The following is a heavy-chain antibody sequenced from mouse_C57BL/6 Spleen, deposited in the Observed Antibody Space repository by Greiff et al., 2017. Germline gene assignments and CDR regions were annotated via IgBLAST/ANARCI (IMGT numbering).Heavy chain of an antibody. CDR3: ARFTTVVARAMDY. J-gene: IGHJ4*01. Sequence: VQLQQSGAELVRPGTSVKLSCKASGYTFTSYWMHWVKQRPGQGLEWIGVIDPSDSYTNYNQKFKGKATLTVDTSSSTAYMQLSSLTSEDSAVYYCARFTTVVARAMDYWGKGTSVTVSS. CDR1: GYTFTSYW. D-gene: IGHD1-1*01. CDR2: IDPSDSYT. V-gene: IGHV1-59*01.